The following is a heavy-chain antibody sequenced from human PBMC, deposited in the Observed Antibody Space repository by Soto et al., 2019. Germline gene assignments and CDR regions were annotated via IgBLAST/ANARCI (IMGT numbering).Heavy chain of an antibody. CDR2: IGSSGSTI. CDR1: GFSFSSFS. J-gene: IGHJ4*02. D-gene: IGHD4-4*01. V-gene: IGHV3-48*04. Sequence: GGSLRLSCAASGFSFSSFSMNWVRQAPGKGLEWVSYIGSSGSTIYYADSVKGRFTISRDNAKNSLYLQMNSLRAEDTAVYYCARESNYPPSPLRYFDYWGQGTLVTVSS. CDR3: ARESNYPPSPLRYFDY.